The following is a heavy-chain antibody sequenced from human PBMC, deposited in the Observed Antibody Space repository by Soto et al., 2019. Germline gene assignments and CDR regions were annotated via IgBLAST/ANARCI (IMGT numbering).Heavy chain of an antibody. V-gene: IGHV1-18*04. CDR1: GYTFTIYG. Sequence: QVQLVQCGAEVKKRGASVKVSCKASGYTFTIYGISWVRLAPGPGCEWMGWISGYNGNTEYAQNLQDRVTLTTDASTSSVYIELRSLRSDDTAVYYCASVDYYDSSGYFGYWGQGTLITVSS. CDR2: ISGYNGNT. CDR3: ASVDYYDSSGYFGY. D-gene: IGHD3-22*01. J-gene: IGHJ4*02.